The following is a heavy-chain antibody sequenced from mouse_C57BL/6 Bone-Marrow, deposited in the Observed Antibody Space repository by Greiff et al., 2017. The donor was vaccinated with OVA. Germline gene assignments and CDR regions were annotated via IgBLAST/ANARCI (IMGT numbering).Heavy chain of an antibody. CDR1: GYTFTSYW. V-gene: IGHV1-64*01. J-gene: IGHJ3*01. CDR3: ARSLIYYDYDGFAY. Sequence: VQLQQPGAELVKPGASVKLSCKASGYTFTSYWMHWVKQRPGQGLEWIGMIHPNSGSTNYNEKFKSKATVTVDKSSSTAYMQLSSLTSEDSAVYYCARSLIYYDYDGFAYWGQGTLVTVSA. D-gene: IGHD2-4*01. CDR2: IHPNSGST.